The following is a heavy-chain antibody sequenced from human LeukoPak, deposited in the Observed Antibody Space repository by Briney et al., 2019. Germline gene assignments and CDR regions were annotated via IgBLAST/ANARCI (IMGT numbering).Heavy chain of an antibody. J-gene: IGHJ3*02. CDR3: ARERRELRGDAFDI. CDR2: IYSSGNT. D-gene: IGHD1-7*01. CDR1: GGSFSSYY. V-gene: IGHV4-4*07. Sequence: SETLSLTCTVSGGSFSSYYWTWIRQPAGKGLEWIGRIYSSGNTNYNPYLKSRVTMSIDTSKNKFSLTLCSVTAADTAVYSCARERRELRGDAFDIWGQGTMVTVSS.